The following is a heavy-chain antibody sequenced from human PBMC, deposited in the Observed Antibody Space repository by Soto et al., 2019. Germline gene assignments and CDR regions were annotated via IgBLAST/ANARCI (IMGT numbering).Heavy chain of an antibody. D-gene: IGHD2-21*02. CDR3: VQSRCGGDCLQSYSSHSYYGLDV. J-gene: IGHJ6*02. CDR2: IYWDDDK. Sequence: QITLKESGPTLVKPTQTLTLTCTFSGLSLSTTGVGVGWIRRPPGKALEWLALIYWDDDKRYSPSLKSRLTITKDTSKNQVVLTMTNMDPVDTATYYCVQSRCGGDCLQSYSSHSYYGLDVWGQGTTVTVSS. V-gene: IGHV2-5*02. CDR1: GLSLSTTGVG.